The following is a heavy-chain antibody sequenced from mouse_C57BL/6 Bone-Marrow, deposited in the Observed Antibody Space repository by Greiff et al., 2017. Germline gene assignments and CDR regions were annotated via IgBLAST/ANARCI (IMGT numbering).Heavy chain of an antibody. D-gene: IGHD1-1*01. Sequence: DVKLVESGGGLVKPGGSLKLSCAASGFTFSSYAMSWVRQTPEKRLEWVATISDGGSYTYYPDNVKGRFTISRDNAKNNLYLQMSHLKSEDTAMYYCARVPYYYGFDYWGQGTTLTVSS. CDR1: GFTFSSYA. J-gene: IGHJ2*01. V-gene: IGHV5-4*03. CDR2: ISDGGSYT. CDR3: ARVPYYYGFDY.